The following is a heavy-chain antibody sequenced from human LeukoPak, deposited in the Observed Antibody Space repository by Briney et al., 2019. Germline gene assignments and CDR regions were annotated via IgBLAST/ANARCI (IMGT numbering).Heavy chain of an antibody. V-gene: IGHV4-59*01. D-gene: IGHD3-22*01. CDR1: GGSISSYY. J-gene: IGHJ4*02. Sequence: SETLSLTCTVSGGSISSYYWSWIRQPPGKGLEWIGYIYYSGSINYNPSLKSRVTISVDTSKNQFSLKLSSVTAADTAVYYCAISDYYDSSVDYWGQGTLVTVSS. CDR3: AISDYYDSSVDY. CDR2: IYYSGSI.